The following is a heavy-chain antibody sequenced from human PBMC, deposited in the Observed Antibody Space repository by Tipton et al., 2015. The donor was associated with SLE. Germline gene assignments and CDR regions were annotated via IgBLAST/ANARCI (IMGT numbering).Heavy chain of an antibody. D-gene: IGHD2-2*01. CDR3: ARICSSTSCIGMDV. J-gene: IGHJ6*04. Sequence: GSLRLSCAASGFTFSSYWMSWVRQAPGKGLEWVANIKQDGSEKYYVDSVKGRFTISRDNAKNSLYLQMNSLRAEDTAVYYCARICSSTSCIGMDVWGKGTTVTVSS. V-gene: IGHV3-7*01. CDR1: GFTFSSYW. CDR2: IKQDGSEK.